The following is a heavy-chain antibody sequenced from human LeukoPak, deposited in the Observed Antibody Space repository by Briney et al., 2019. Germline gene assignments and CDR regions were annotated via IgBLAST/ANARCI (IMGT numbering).Heavy chain of an antibody. D-gene: IGHD3/OR15-3a*01. CDR1: GYTFTAYY. V-gene: IGHV1-2*02. J-gene: IGHJ4*02. CDR3: ARDKSDFWTPYIDY. Sequence: ASVKVSCKASGYTFTAYYLHWVRQAPGQGLEWMGWINPNSGGTNYAQKFQGRVTMTRDTSISTAYMELSRLRSDDTAVYYCARDKSDFWTPYIDYWGQGTLVTVSS. CDR2: INPNSGGT.